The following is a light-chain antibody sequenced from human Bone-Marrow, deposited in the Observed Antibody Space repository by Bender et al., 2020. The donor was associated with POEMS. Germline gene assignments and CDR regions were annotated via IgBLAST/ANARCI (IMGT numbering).Light chain of an antibody. CDR2: KNS. J-gene: IGLJ3*02. V-gene: IGLV3-25*02. CDR1: ELPNQY. Sequence: SYELTQPPSVSVSPGQTAKITCSGDELPNQYVYWHQQKPGQAPVMVIYKNSQRPSGIPERFSGSSSGTPVTLTISGVQAEDEADYYCQSVDSSATYWVFGGGTKLTVL. CDR3: QSVDSSATYWV.